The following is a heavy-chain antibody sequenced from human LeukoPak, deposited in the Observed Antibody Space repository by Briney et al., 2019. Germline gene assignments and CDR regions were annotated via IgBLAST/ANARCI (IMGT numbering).Heavy chain of an antibody. V-gene: IGHV4-39*01. J-gene: IGHJ4*02. D-gene: IGHD1-26*01. CDR1: GDSVSSHSYF. Sequence: PSETLSLTCTVSGDSVSSHSYFWGWIRQPPGKGLEWIGSFYYSGNTYYNPSLKSRVTISRDTSKRQFSLKLSSVTAADTAVYYCARLLGGSFYFDYWGQGALVTVSS. CDR2: FYYSGNT. CDR3: ARLLGGSFYFDY.